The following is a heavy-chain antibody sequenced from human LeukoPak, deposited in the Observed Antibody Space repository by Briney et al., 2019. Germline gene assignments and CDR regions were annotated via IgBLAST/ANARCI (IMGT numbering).Heavy chain of an antibody. CDR2: INHSGST. CDR1: GGSFSGYY. D-gene: IGHD1-26*01. V-gene: IGHV4-34*01. CDR3: ARGYSGSRNNDAFDI. J-gene: IGHJ3*02. Sequence: SETLSLTCAVYGGSFSGYYWSWIRQPPGKGLEWIGEINHSGSTNYNPSLKSRVTMSVDTSKNQFSLKLSSVTAADTAVYYCARGYSGSRNNDAFDIWGQGTMVTVSS.